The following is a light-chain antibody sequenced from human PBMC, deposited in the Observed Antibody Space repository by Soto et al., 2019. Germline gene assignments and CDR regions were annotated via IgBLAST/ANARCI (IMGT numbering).Light chain of an antibody. V-gene: IGLV2-23*02. CDR3: CSYAGSSTFYV. J-gene: IGLJ1*01. Sequence: QSVLTQPASVSGAPGQSIPLSCTGTSSDVGSYNLVSWYQPHPGKAPKLMIYEVSKRPSGVSNRFSGSKSGNTASLTISGLQAEDEADYYCCSYAGSSTFYVFGTGTKVTVL. CDR1: SSDVGSYNL. CDR2: EVS.